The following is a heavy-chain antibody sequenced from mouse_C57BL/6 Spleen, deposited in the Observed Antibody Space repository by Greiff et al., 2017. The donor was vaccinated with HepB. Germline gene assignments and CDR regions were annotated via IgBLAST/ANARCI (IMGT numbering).Heavy chain of an antibody. V-gene: IGHV1-55*01. J-gene: IGHJ1*03. CDR1: AYTFTSYW. CDR3: ARKDYYGSSYAYFDV. D-gene: IGHD1-1*01. CDR2: IYPGSGST. Sequence: QVQLKQPGAELVKPGASVKMSCKASAYTFTSYWITWVKQRPGQGLEWIGDIYPGSGSTNYNEKFKSKATLTVDTSSSTAYMQLSSLTSEDSAVYYCARKDYYGSSYAYFDVWGTGTTVTVSS.